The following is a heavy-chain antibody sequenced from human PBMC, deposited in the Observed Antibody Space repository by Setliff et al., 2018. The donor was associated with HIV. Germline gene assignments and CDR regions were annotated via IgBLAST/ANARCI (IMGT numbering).Heavy chain of an antibody. CDR1: GGSISSGGFY. D-gene: IGHD3-22*01. CDR2: IYNSGST. Sequence: SETLSLTCNVSGGSISSGGFYWNWIRQHPGKGLEWIGYIYNSGSTYYSPSLQSRLTISVDTSKNQLSLKLTSVTAADTAVYYCARLTYYYDTSGPAAAFDIWGQGTRVTVSS. V-gene: IGHV4-31*03. CDR3: ARLTYYYDTSGPAAAFDI. J-gene: IGHJ3*02.